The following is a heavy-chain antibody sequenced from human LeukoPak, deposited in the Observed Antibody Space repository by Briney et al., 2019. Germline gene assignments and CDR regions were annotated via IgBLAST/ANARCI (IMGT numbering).Heavy chain of an antibody. Sequence: SETLSLTCTVSGGSISSYYWSWIRQPPGKGLEWIGYIYYSGSTNYNPSLKSRVTISVDTSKNQFSLKLSSVTAADTAVYYCARGGYSSSWSYGMDVWGQGTTVTVSS. CDR3: ARGGYSSSWSYGMDV. V-gene: IGHV4-59*01. CDR1: GGSISSYY. D-gene: IGHD6-13*01. CDR2: IYYSGST. J-gene: IGHJ6*02.